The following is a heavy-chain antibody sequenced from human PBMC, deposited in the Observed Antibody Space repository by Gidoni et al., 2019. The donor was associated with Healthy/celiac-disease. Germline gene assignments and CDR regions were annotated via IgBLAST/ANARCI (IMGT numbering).Heavy chain of an antibody. CDR2: ISRSGST. D-gene: IGHD6-6*01. Sequence: QLQLQESGSGLVKPSQTLSRTCTVSGGSISSGRYSWSWIRQPPGKGLEWMGYISRSGSTYYNPSLKSRVTISVDRSKNQFSLKLSSVTAADTAVYYCSRGGAARPFEFYAFDIWGQGTMVTVSS. CDR3: SRGGAARPFEFYAFDI. J-gene: IGHJ3*02. CDR1: GGSISSGRYS. V-gene: IGHV4-30-2*01.